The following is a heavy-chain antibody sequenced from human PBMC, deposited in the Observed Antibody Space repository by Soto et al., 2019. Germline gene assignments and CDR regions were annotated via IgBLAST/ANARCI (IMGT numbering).Heavy chain of an antibody. CDR2: IFHSGTT. D-gene: IGHD2-15*01. J-gene: IGHJ4*02. Sequence: PSETLSLTCTVSGASISSSYWSWIRQPPGKGLEWIGYIFHSGTTNYNPSLKSRVTISVDTSKNQFSLNLSSLTTADTAMYYCVRVVEAATRHTDFDSWGQGIVVTVSS. V-gene: IGHV4-59*01. CDR3: VRVVEAATRHTDFDS. CDR1: GASISSSY.